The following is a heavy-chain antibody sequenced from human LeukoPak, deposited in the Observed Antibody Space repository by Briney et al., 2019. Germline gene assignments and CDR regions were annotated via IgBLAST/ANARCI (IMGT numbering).Heavy chain of an antibody. Sequence: ASVKVSCKASGYTFTTYWIGWVRQMPGKGLEWMGIIYPGDSDTRYSPSFQGQVTISADKSISTAFLQWSSLKASDTAMYYCARSNYDSSAFDYWGQGTLVTVSS. CDR2: IYPGDSDT. CDR1: GYTFTTYW. CDR3: ARSNYDSSAFDY. V-gene: IGHV5-51*01. D-gene: IGHD3-22*01. J-gene: IGHJ4*02.